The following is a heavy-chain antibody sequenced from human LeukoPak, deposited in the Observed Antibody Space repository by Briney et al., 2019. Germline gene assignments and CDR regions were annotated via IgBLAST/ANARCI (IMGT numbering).Heavy chain of an antibody. J-gene: IGHJ4*02. CDR3: ARQKETGYYNYYFDY. V-gene: IGHV1-69*05. CDR2: IIPIFGTA. Sequence: ASVKVSCKASGGTFSSYAISWVRQAPGQGLEWMGGIIPIFGTANYAQKFQGRVMITTDESTSTAYMELSSLRSEDTAVYYCARQKETGYYNYYFDYWGQGTLVTVSS. D-gene: IGHD3-9*01. CDR1: GGTFSSYA.